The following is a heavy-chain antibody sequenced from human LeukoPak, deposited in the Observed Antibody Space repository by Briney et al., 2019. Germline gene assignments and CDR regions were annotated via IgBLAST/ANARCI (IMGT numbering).Heavy chain of an antibody. V-gene: IGHV4-30-2*01. CDR2: IYHSGST. CDR1: GGSISSGGYY. Sequence: SETLSLTCTVSGGSISSGGYYWSWIRQPPGKGLEWIGYIYHSGSTYYNPSLKSRVTISVGRSKNQFSLKLSSVTAADTAVYYCARSGFWSGYSPPNAFDIWGQGTMVTVSS. CDR3: ARSGFWSGYSPPNAFDI. J-gene: IGHJ3*02. D-gene: IGHD3-3*01.